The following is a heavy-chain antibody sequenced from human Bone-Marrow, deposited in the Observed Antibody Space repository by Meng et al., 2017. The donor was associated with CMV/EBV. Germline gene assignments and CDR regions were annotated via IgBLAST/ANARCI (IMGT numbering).Heavy chain of an antibody. D-gene: IGHD3-9*01. CDR1: GYAFSRFW. J-gene: IGHJ6*02. Sequence: GESLKISCVGSGYAFSRFWMSWVRQAPGKGLEWVANIKQDGSEKHYVDSVRGRFTISRDNAKNSLYLQMISLTVEDTAVYYCARDRYYDILTGYYTYYGMDVWGQGTTVTVSS. CDR3: ARDRYYDILTGYYTYYGMDV. V-gene: IGHV3-7*03. CDR2: IKQDGSEK.